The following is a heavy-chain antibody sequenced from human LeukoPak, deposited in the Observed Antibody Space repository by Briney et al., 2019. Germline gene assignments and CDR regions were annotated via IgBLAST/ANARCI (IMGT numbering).Heavy chain of an antibody. J-gene: IGHJ4*02. CDR3: AGEYSSSWSFDY. CDR2: IYYSGST. Sequence: SETLSLTCTVSGGSISSYYWSWIRQPPGKGLEWIGYIYYSGSTNYNPSLKSRVTISVDTSKNQFSLKLSSVTAADTAVYYCAGEYSSSWSFDYWGQGTLVTVSS. D-gene: IGHD6-13*01. V-gene: IGHV4-59*01. CDR1: GGSISSYY.